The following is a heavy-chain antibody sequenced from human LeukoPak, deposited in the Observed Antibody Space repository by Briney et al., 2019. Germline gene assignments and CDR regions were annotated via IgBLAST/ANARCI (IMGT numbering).Heavy chain of an antibody. Sequence: SETLSLXCTVSGGSISSYYWSWIRQPPGKGLEWIGYFYYSGSTDYNPSLKSRVTISVDTSKNQFSLNLSSVTAADTAVYYCARDSSAHFDYWGQGTLVTVSS. V-gene: IGHV4-59*01. CDR1: GGSISSYY. CDR2: FYYSGST. J-gene: IGHJ4*02. CDR3: ARDSSAHFDY.